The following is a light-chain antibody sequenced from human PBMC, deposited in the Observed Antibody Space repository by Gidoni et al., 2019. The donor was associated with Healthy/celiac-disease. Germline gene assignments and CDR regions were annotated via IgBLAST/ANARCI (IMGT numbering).Light chain of an antibody. CDR2: GAS. CDR1: QSVSSSY. CDR3: QQYGSSFT. J-gene: IGKJ3*01. V-gene: IGKV3-20*01. Sequence: IVLTQSPGTLSLSPGERATLSCRASQSVSSSYLAWYQQKPGQAPRLLIYGASSRATGIPDRFSGSGSGTDFTLTISRLEPEDFAVYYCQQYGSSFTFGPGTKVDT.